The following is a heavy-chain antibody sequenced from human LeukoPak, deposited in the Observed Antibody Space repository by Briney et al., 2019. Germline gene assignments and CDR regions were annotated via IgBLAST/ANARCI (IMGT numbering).Heavy chain of an antibody. Sequence: SETLSLTCTVSGGSISSYYWSWIRQPPGKGLEWIGYIYYSGSTNYNPSLKSRVTISVDTSKNQFSLKLSSVTAADTAVCYCASFLPLTGLDYWGQGTLVTVSS. D-gene: IGHD3-9*01. J-gene: IGHJ4*02. CDR3: ASFLPLTGLDY. CDR2: IYYSGST. CDR1: GGSISSYY. V-gene: IGHV4-59*08.